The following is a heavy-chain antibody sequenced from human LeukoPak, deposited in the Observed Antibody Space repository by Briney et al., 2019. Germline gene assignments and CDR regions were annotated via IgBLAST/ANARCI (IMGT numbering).Heavy chain of an antibody. V-gene: IGHV3-72*01. Sequence: GGSLRLSCAASGFTVSSKYMDWVRQAPGKGLEWVGRSRNKANSYTTEYAASVKGRFTISRDDSKNLLYLQMNSLKTEDTAVYYCASARGYSFGLDDWGQGTLVTVSS. D-gene: IGHD5-18*01. J-gene: IGHJ4*02. CDR3: ASARGYSFGLDD. CDR1: GFTVSSKY. CDR2: SRNKANSYTT.